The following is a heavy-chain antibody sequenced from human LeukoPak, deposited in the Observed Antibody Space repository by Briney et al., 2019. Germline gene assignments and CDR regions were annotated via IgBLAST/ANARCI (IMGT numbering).Heavy chain of an antibody. CDR3: ARTPSSSSYFDY. J-gene: IGHJ4*02. CDR2: IDWDDDK. Sequence: FGPALVKPTQTLTLTCTFSGFSLSTSGMRVSWIRQPPGKALEWLARIDWDDDKFYSTSLKTRLTIFKDTSKNQVVLTMTNMDPVDTATYYCARTPSSSSYFDYWGQGTQVTVSS. V-gene: IGHV2-70*04. CDR1: GFSLSTSGMR. D-gene: IGHD6-6*01.